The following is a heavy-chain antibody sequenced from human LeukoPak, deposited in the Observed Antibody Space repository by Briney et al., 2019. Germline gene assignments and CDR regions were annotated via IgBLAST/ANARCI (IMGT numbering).Heavy chain of an antibody. CDR2: ISGSGGST. V-gene: IGHV3-23*01. CDR1: GFTFAGHA. Sequence: GGSLRLSCAASGFTFAGHAMSRVRQAPGEGLEWVSAISGSGGSTYYADSVKGRFTISRDNSKNMLYLQMNSLGAEDTAVYYCAKGPLIEVAGTTWDYWGQGTLVTVSS. J-gene: IGHJ4*02. D-gene: IGHD6-19*01. CDR3: AKGPLIEVAGTTWDY.